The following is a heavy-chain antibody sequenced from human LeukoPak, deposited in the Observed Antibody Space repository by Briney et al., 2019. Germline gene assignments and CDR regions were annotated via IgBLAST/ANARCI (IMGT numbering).Heavy chain of an antibody. CDR2: IYYSGST. CDR1: GGSISSSSYF. Sequence: SETLSLTCTVSGGSISSSSYFWGWIRQPPGKGLEWIGSIYYSGSTYYNASLKSRVTISVDTSKNQFSLKLSSVTAADTAVYYCARDLFGDLRSDDAFDIWGQGTMVTVSS. J-gene: IGHJ3*02. D-gene: IGHD4-17*01. CDR3: ARDLFGDLRSDDAFDI. V-gene: IGHV4-39*07.